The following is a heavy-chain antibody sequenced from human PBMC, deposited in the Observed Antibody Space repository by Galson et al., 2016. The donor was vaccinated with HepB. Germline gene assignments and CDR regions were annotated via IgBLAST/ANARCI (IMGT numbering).Heavy chain of an antibody. V-gene: IGHV3-30*18. Sequence: SLRLSCAASGFTFSSYGMHWVRQAPGKGLEWVAVISYDGSNKYYADSVKGRFTISRDNSKNTLYLQMNSLRAEDTAVYYCAKGGLWRQLWLSFDYWGQGTLVTVSS. J-gene: IGHJ4*02. CDR3: AKGGLWRQLWLSFDY. CDR1: GFTFSSYG. CDR2: ISYDGSNK. D-gene: IGHD5-18*01.